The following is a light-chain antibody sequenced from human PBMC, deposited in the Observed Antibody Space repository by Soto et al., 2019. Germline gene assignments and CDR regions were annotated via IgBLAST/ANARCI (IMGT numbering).Light chain of an antibody. Sequence: QSVLTQPASVSGSPGQSITFSCTGTSSDIGVYNYVSWYQQHPGKAPKLMIYEVNKRPSGVSNRFSGSKSGNTASLTISGLKVEDEADYYCCSSGGSPTYVFGTETKVTVL. CDR3: CSSGGSPTYV. J-gene: IGLJ1*01. CDR2: EVN. CDR1: SSDIGVYNY. V-gene: IGLV2-23*02.